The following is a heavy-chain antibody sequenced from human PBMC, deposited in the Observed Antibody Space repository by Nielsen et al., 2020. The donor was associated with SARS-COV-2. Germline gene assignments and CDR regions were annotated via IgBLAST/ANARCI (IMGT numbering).Heavy chain of an antibody. CDR3: VRGGEYCSGGTCYPTYRFDY. CDR2: LYQSGST. CDR1: GYSITSGYY. V-gene: IGHV4-38-2*02. J-gene: IGHJ4*02. D-gene: IGHD2-15*01. Sequence: SETLSLTCTVSGYSITSGYYWDWIRQPPGQGLEWLGSLYQSGSTYYNPSLQSRVTISFDMSKNHFSLKMNSVTAADTALYYCVRGGEYCSGGTCYPTYRFDYWGQGTLVTVSS.